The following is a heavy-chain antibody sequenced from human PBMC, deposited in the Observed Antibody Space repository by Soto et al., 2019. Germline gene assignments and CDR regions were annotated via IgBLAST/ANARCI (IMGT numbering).Heavy chain of an antibody. CDR3: AKDGYCSGGSCYLYSDY. CDR1: GFTFSSYA. Sequence: GGSLRLSCAASGFTFSSYAMSWVRQAPGKGLEWVSAISGSGGSTYYADSVKGRFTISRDNSKNTLYLQMNSLRAEDTAVYYCAKDGYCSGGSCYLYSDYWGQGTLVTVSS. J-gene: IGHJ4*02. CDR2: ISGSGGST. V-gene: IGHV3-23*01. D-gene: IGHD2-15*01.